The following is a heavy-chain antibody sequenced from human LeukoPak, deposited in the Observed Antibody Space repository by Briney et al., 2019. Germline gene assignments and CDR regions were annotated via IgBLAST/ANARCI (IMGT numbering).Heavy chain of an antibody. D-gene: IGHD3-9*01. V-gene: IGHV3-NL1*01. Sequence: GGSLRLSCAASGFTFSSYGMHWVRQAPGKGLEWVSFIYSDNTHYADSVKGRFTISRDNSKNTLYLQMNSLRAEDTAVYYCAKSGQRYYDILTGYYTSYYFDYWGQGTLVTVSS. CDR1: GFTFSSYG. CDR3: AKSGQRYYDILTGYYTSYYFDY. CDR2: IYSDNT. J-gene: IGHJ4*02.